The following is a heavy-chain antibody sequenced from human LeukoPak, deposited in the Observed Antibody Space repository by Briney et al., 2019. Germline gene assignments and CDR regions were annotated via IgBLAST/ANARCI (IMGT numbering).Heavy chain of an antibody. Sequence: ASVKVSCKASSYTFTNIDISWVRQAPGQGLEWMGWISAYNGNTKYAQNLQGRVTMTTDTSTSTAYMELRSLRSDDTAVYYCARCSGGNCYNPLDPWGQGTLVTVSS. J-gene: IGHJ5*02. V-gene: IGHV1-18*01. CDR3: ARCSGGNCYNPLDP. CDR1: SYTFTNID. D-gene: IGHD2-15*01. CDR2: ISAYNGNT.